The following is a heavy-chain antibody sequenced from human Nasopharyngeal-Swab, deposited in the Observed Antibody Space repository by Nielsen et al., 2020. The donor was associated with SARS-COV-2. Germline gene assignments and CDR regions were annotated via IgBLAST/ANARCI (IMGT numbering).Heavy chain of an antibody. D-gene: IGHD3-10*01. J-gene: IGHJ3*02. Sequence: AAVKISCKASCYSFTGYSLHCVRQPPGQGPEWVVSLNPHSGGTNYAQKFQGRVTLTLDTSINTAYMDLTSLRSDDTAVYYCAREIYYGSGSYYVDDAFDIWGQGTMVTVSS. V-gene: IGHV1-2*02. CDR3: AREIYYGSGSYYVDDAFDI. CDR1: CYSFTGYS. CDR2: LNPHSGGT.